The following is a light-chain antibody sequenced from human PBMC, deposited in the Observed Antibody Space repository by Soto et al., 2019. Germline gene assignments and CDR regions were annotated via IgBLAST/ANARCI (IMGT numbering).Light chain of an antibody. CDR1: QSVSSY. J-gene: IGKJ2*01. CDR3: QQRRNWPPYT. CDR2: DAS. V-gene: IGKV3-11*01. Sequence: EIVLTQSPATLSLSPGERATLSCRASQSVSSYLAWYQQKPGQAPRLLIYDASNRATGLPARFSGSGSGTDFTLPISSLEPEDFAVYYCQQRRNWPPYTFGQGTKLEIK.